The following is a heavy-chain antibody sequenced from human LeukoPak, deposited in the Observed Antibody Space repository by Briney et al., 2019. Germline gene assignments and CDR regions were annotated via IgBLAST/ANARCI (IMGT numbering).Heavy chain of an antibody. CDR3: ARSVEMATIKAFDI. CDR1: GGSISAYY. CDR2: IYFSGST. D-gene: IGHD5-24*01. V-gene: IGHV4-59*01. J-gene: IGHJ3*02. Sequence: SETLSLTCTVSGGSISAYYWSWTRQPPGKGLEWIGYIYFSGSTNYNPSLKSRVTISVDMSKNDFSLKLSSVTAADTAMYYCARSVEMATIKAFDIWGQGTMVTVSS.